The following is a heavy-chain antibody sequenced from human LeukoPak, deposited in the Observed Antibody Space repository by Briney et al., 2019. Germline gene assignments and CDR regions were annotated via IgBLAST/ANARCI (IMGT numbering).Heavy chain of an antibody. CDR3: ARAGSHRNSGYDY. Sequence: GGSPRLSCAASGVTVSNYSMNWVRQAPGKGLEWVSYISSSTTTMYYADSVKGRFTISRDTAKNSLYLEMNSLRAEDTAVYYCARAGSHRNSGYDYWGQGTLVTVSS. V-gene: IGHV3-48*04. D-gene: IGHD5-12*01. CDR1: GVTVSNYS. CDR2: ISSSTTTM. J-gene: IGHJ4*02.